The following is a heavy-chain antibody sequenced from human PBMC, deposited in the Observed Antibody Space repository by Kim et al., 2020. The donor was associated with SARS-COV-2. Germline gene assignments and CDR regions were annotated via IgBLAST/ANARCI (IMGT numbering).Heavy chain of an antibody. Sequence: TNYSPSLKSRVTISVDTSKNQFSLKLSSVTAADTAVYYCAAYCSSTSCDIWGQGTMVTVSS. J-gene: IGHJ3*02. D-gene: IGHD2-2*01. V-gene: IGHV4-59*01. CDR2: T. CDR3: AAYCSSTSCDI.